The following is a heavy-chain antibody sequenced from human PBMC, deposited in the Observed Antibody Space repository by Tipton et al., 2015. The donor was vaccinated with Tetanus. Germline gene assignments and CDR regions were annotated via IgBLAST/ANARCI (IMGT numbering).Heavy chain of an antibody. V-gene: IGHV4-39*02. D-gene: IGHD6-19*01. CDR2: VYYTGVT. Sequence: LRLSCTVSGASMSSTEYYWGWVRQPPGKGLEWIGTVYYTGVTQYNPSLKSRVTISVDRSKNQFSLNLNSVTAADTAVYYCSRELRGSVAGSGGDCWGQGTLVTVSS. CDR1: GASMSSTEYY. CDR3: SRELRGSVAGSGGDC. J-gene: IGHJ4*02.